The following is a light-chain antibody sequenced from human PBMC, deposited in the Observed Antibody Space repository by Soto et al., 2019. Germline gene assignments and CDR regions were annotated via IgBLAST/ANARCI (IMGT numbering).Light chain of an antibody. Sequence: DIQMTQSPSSLSASVGARVPITSRASRGMANILNWYQQKPGKAPKLLIYGASSLQSGVPSKFSGSGSGTDFTLTISSLQPEDFATYYCQQSFNNPRTFGQGTKVEFK. J-gene: IGKJ1*01. CDR3: QQSFNNPRT. V-gene: IGKV1-39*01. CDR2: GAS. CDR1: RGMANI.